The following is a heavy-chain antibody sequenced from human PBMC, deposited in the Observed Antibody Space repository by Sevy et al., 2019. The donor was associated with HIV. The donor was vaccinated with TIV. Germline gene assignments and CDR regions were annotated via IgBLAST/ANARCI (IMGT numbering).Heavy chain of an antibody. CDR3: ATAVMITFGGVIANDY. J-gene: IGHJ4*02. Sequence: ASVKVSCKVSGYTLTELSMHWVRQAPGKGLEWMGGFAPEDGETIYAQKFQGRVTMTEDTSTDTAYMELSSLRSEDTAVYYCATAVMITFGGVIANDYWGQGTLVTVSS. V-gene: IGHV1-24*01. CDR1: GYTLTELS. CDR2: FAPEDGET. D-gene: IGHD3-16*02.